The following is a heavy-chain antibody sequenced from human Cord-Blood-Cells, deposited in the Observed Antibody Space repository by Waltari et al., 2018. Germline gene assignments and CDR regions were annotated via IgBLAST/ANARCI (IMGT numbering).Heavy chain of an antibody. CDR3: ARGYSGYDPYYFDY. J-gene: IGHJ4*02. CDR2: IWYDGSNK. D-gene: IGHD5-12*01. V-gene: IGHV3-33*01. Sequence: QVQLVESGGGVVQPGRSLRLSCAASGFTFSSYGMHWVSQAPGKGLEWVAVIWYDGSNKYYADSVKGRITISRDNSKNTLYLQMNSLRAEDTAVYYCARGYSGYDPYYFDYWGQGTLVTVSS. CDR1: GFTFSSYG.